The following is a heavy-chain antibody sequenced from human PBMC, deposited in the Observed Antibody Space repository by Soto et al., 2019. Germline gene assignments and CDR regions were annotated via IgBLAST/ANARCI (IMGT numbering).Heavy chain of an antibody. J-gene: IGHJ3*02. CDR3: ARVETTVTTEGAFDI. Sequence: SETLSLTCTFSGGSISSYYWSWIRQPPGKGLEWIGYIYYSGSTNYNPSLKSRVTISVDTSKNQFSLKLSSVTAADTAVYYCARVETTVTTEGAFDIWGKGTMVTVPS. V-gene: IGHV4-59*01. CDR2: IYYSGST. D-gene: IGHD4-17*01. CDR1: GGSISSYY.